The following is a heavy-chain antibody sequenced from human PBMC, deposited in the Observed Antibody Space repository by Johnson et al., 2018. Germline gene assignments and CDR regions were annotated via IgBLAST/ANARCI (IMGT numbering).Heavy chain of an antibody. J-gene: IGHJ6*03. CDR1: GFSFSTYG. CDR2: ISYDGSNK. Sequence: QVQLVESGGGVVQPGRSLRLSCAASGFSFSTYGMHWVRQAPGKGLEWVAVISYDGSNKFYADSVKGRFTISRDNSKNKVYLQMNSLGAGDTAGYYCGKEAWLRLDYYYYMEGWGKGTTVTVSS. D-gene: IGHD5-12*01. CDR3: GKEAWLRLDYYYYMEG. V-gene: IGHV3-30*18.